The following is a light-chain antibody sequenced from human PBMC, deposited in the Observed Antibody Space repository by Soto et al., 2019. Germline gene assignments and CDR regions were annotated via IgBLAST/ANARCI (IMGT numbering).Light chain of an antibody. V-gene: IGKV3-15*01. CDR1: QSVSSN. CDR3: MQGTHWPQT. CDR2: GAS. J-gene: IGKJ2*01. Sequence: EIVMTQSPATLSVSPGERATLSCRASQSVSSNLAWYQQKPGQAPRLLIYGASTRATGIPARFSGIGSGTKFTLTISSLQSEDFAVYYCMQGTHWPQTFGQGTKLEIK.